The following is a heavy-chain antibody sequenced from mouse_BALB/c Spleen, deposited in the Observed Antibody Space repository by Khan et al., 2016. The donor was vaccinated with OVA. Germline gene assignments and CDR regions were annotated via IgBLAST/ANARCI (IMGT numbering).Heavy chain of an antibody. CDR3: ARSGGHGDAVAY. CDR2: INPGSGNT. D-gene: IGHD3-1*01. Sequence: VQLQQSGTELLSPGTSVKVSCKASGYAFADYLIDWVKQRPGQGLEWIGVINPGSGNTNYNEKFKGKATLTAAKASSTAYMQLSSLTSDDSAVYFCARSGGHGDAVAYWGQGTSVTVSS. J-gene: IGHJ4*01. CDR1: GYAFADYL. V-gene: IGHV1-54*01.